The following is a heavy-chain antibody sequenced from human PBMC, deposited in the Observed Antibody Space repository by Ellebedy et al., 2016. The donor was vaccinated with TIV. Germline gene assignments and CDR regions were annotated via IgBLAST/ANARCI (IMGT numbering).Heavy chain of an antibody. CDR2: IDSSGDT. V-gene: IGHV4-59*08. Sequence: MPSETLSLTCTVSDGSISSYYWSWIRQSPGKGLEWVGHIDSSGDTSYNPSLESRVTISVDTSKNQFSLRLSSVSATDTALYYCARLEPIMVRTAVQGYFDKWGQGNLVTVSS. D-gene: IGHD2-21*02. CDR3: ARLEPIMVRTAVQGYFDK. J-gene: IGHJ4*02. CDR1: DGSISSYY.